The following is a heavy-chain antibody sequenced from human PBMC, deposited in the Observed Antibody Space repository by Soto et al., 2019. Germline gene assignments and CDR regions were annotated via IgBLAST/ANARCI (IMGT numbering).Heavy chain of an antibody. CDR3: ARVSSSWGLVSYFDY. CDR2: ISYDGSNT. CDR1: GFTFSSYG. V-gene: IGHV3-30*03. D-gene: IGHD6-13*01. Sequence: SLRLSCAASGFTFSSYGMHWVRQAPGKGLEWVAVISYDGSNTDYASSVKGRFTISRDNSKNTLYLQMGSLRAEVMAVYYCARVSSSWGLVSYFDYWGQGTLVTVSS. J-gene: IGHJ4*02.